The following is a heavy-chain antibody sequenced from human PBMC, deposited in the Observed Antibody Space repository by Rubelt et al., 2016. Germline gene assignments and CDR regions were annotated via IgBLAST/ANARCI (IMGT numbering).Heavy chain of an antibody. CDR3: AREITPADLD. Sequence: QVQLVESGGGVVQPGRSLRLSCAASAFTFSSYAMHWVRQAPGKVLAWVAVMSYDGSNKYYADSVKGRFTNSRDNSKNTLYLQMSSLRAEDTAVYYCAREITPADLDWGQGTLVTVSS. CDR2: MSYDGSNK. V-gene: IGHV3-30*04. D-gene: IGHD2-2*01. CDR1: AFTFSSYA. J-gene: IGHJ4*02.